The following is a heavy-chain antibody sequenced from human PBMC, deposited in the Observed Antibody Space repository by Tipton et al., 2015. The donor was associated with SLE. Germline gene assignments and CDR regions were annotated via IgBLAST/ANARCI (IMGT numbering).Heavy chain of an antibody. CDR2: INHSGST. CDR3: ARVLGGSGSLSDY. V-gene: IGHV4-34*01. D-gene: IGHD3-10*01. J-gene: IGHJ4*02. Sequence: TLSLTCAVYGGSFSGYYWSWIRQPPGKGLEWIGEINHSGSTNYNPSLKSRVTISVDKSKNQFSLKLSSVTAADTAVYYCARVLGGSGSLSDYWGQGTLVTVSS. CDR1: GGSFSGYY.